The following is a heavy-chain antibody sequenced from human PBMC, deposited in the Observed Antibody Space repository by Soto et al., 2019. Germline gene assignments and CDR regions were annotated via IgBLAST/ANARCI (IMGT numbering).Heavy chain of an antibody. CDR1: GFTFSSYA. V-gene: IGHV3-23*01. CDR2: ISGSGGST. Sequence: PGGSLRLSCAASGFTFSSYAMSWVRQAPGKGLEWVSAISGSGGSTYYADSVKGRFTISRDNSKNTLYLQMNSLRAEDTAVYYCASPRYYVWGSYRYLSYWGQGTLVTVSS. D-gene: IGHD3-16*02. J-gene: IGHJ4*02. CDR3: ASPRYYVWGSYRYLSY.